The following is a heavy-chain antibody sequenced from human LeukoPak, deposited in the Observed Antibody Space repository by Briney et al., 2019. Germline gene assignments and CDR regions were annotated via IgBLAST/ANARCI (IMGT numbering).Heavy chain of an antibody. Sequence: ASVKVSRKASGYTFTRYDINWVRQATGQGLEWMGWMNPKSGYTGHAQRFQGRVTITRDTSISTVYMELSSLRSEDTAVYFCARATSLGNWGFFDYWGQGTLVTVSS. CDR2: MNPKSGYT. J-gene: IGHJ4*02. CDR1: GYTFTRYD. D-gene: IGHD7-27*01. CDR3: ARATSLGNWGFFDY. V-gene: IGHV1-8*03.